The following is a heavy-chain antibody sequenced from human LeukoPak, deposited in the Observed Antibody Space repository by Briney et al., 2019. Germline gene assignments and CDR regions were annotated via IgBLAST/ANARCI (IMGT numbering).Heavy chain of an antibody. V-gene: IGHV1-18*04. CDR3: ARGLRSGGSYPDAFDF. J-gene: IGHJ3*01. Sequence: ASVKVSCKASGYNFTGYYLHWVRQAPGQGLEWMGWISAYNGNTNYAQKLQGRVTMTTDTSTSTAYMELRSLRSDDTAVYYCARGLRSGGSYPDAFDFWGRGTKVTVSS. CDR1: GYNFTGYY. CDR2: ISAYNGNT. D-gene: IGHD4-23*01.